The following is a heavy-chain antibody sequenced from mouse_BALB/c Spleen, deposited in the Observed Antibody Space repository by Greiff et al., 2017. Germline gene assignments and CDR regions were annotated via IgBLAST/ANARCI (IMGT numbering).Heavy chain of an antibody. J-gene: IGHJ2*01. Sequence: VQLQQSGAELVRSGASVKLSCTASGFNIKDYYMHWVKQRPEQGLEWIGWIDPENGNTIYDPKFQGKASITADTSSNTAYLQLSSLTSEDTAVYYCAHYYGSSYDYFDYWGQGTTLTVSS. CDR2: IDPENGNT. V-gene: IGHV14-1*02. CDR3: AHYYGSSYDYFDY. CDR1: GFNIKDYY. D-gene: IGHD1-1*01.